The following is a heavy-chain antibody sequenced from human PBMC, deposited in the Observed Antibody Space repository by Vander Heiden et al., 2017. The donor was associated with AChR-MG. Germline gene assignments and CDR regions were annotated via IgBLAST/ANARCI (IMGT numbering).Heavy chain of an antibody. CDR2: IYWNDDK. CDR1: GFSLSTSGVG. CDR3: AHLNYDFWSDYYYYYMDV. Sequence: QITLKESGPTLVKPTQTLTLTCTFSGFSLSTSGVGVGWIRQPPGKALEWLALIYWNDDKRYSPSLKSRLTITKDTSKNQVVLTMTNMDPVDTATYYCAHLNYDFWSDYYYYYMDVWGKVTTVTVSS. V-gene: IGHV2-5*01. D-gene: IGHD3-3*01. J-gene: IGHJ6*03.